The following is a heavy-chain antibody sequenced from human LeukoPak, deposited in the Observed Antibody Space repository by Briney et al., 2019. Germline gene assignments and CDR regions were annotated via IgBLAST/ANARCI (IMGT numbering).Heavy chain of an antibody. Sequence: SETLSLTCTVSGGSVRSDSYYWSWIRQPPGKGLEWIGYVYYSGSTNYNPSLKSRVTISVDTTKNQFSLKLRSVTAADTAVYYCVREAATDYYDSSGYYRQTEVFDAWGQGTMVTVSS. CDR1: GGSVRSDSYY. D-gene: IGHD3-22*01. V-gene: IGHV4-61*01. CDR2: VYYSGST. J-gene: IGHJ3*01. CDR3: VREAATDYYDSSGYYRQTEVFDA.